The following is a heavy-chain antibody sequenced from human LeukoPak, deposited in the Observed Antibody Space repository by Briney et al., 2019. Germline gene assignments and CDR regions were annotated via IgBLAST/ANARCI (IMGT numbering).Heavy chain of an antibody. J-gene: IGHJ5*02. CDR1: GGSISSGGYY. V-gene: IGHV4-31*03. D-gene: IGHD3-22*01. Sequence: SETLSLTCTVSGGSISSGGYYWSWIRQHPGKGLEWIGYIYYSGSTYYNPSLKSRVTISVDTSKNQFSLKLSSVTAADTAVYYCARESYDSGGYYWFDPWGQGTLVTVSS. CDR2: IYYSGST. CDR3: ARESYDSGGYYWFDP.